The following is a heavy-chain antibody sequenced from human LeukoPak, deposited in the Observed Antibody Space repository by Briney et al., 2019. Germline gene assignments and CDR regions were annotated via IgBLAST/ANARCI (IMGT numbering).Heavy chain of an antibody. CDR2: ISSSGSTI. D-gene: IGHD2-15*01. Sequence: RGSLRLSCAASGFTFSDYYMSWIRQAPGKGLEWVSYISSSGSTIYYADSVKGRFTISRDNAKNSLYLQMNSLRAEDTAVYYCARSIGYCSGGSCYGGGLDYWGQGTLVTVSS. V-gene: IGHV3-11*01. J-gene: IGHJ4*02. CDR3: ARSIGYCSGGSCYGGGLDY. CDR1: GFTFSDYY.